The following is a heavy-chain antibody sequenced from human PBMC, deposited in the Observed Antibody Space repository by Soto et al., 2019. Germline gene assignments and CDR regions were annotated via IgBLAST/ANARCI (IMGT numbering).Heavy chain of an antibody. CDR3: ARNGGSSWYYFDS. CDR1: GGSFTGYY. CDR2: ISHSGST. D-gene: IGHD6-13*01. Sequence: QVQLQQWGAGLLKPSETLSLTCAVNGGSFTGYYGAWIRQSPGKGLEWIGEISHSGSTIYNPSLKSRVTISIDTSKNQFSLKLSSVTAADTGMYYCARNGGSSWYYFDSWGQGTVVTVSS. V-gene: IGHV4-34*01. J-gene: IGHJ4*02.